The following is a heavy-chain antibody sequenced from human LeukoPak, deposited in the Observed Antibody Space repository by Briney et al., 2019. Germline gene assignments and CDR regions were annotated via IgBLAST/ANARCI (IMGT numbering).Heavy chain of an antibody. CDR3: AREILAPGKTHDY. CDR2: INDDGSAT. Sequence: PGGSLRLSCAASGFTFSNHWMHWVRQVPGKGLVWVSRINDDGSATFYADSVKGRFTISRDNAKNTLFLQINSLRAEDTAVYYCAREILAPGKTHDYWGQGTLVTVSS. J-gene: IGHJ4*02. CDR1: GFTFSNHW. V-gene: IGHV3-74*01.